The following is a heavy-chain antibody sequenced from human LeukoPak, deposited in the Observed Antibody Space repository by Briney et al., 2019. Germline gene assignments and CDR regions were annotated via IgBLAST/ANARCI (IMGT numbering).Heavy chain of an antibody. V-gene: IGHV1-2*06. J-gene: IGHJ6*02. CDR2: INANSGGT. Sequence: ASVKVSCKASGYTFTGYYIHWLRQAPGQGLEWMGRINANSGGTSSAQKFQGRVTMTRGTSISTAYMELSSLRSDDTAVYYCARDFVRSLAFGYGMDVWGRGTTVTVSS. CDR3: ARDFVRSLAFGYGMDV. D-gene: IGHD3-3*01. CDR1: GYTFTGYY.